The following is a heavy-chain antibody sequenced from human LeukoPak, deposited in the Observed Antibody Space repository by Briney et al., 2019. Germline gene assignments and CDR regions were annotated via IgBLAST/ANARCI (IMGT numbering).Heavy chain of an antibody. CDR2: IDPSDSYT. V-gene: IGHV5-10-1*01. CDR3: ARQVLWFGEPDSPNWFDP. CDR1: GYSFTSYW. D-gene: IGHD3-10*01. Sequence: GESLKISCKGSGYSFTSYWISWVRQMPGKGLEWMGRIDPSDSYTNYSPSFQGHVTISADKSISTAYLQWSSLKASDTAMYYCARQVLWFGEPDSPNWFDPWGQGTLVTVSS. J-gene: IGHJ5*02.